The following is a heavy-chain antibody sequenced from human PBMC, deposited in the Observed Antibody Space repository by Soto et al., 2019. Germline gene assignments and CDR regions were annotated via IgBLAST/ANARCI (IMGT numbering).Heavy chain of an antibody. CDR3: AKDLIAVAGEYYYYYYGMDV. V-gene: IGHV3-23*01. Sequence: TGGSLRLSXAASGFTFSSYAMSWVRQAPGKGLEWVSAISGSGGSTYYADSVKGRFTISRDNSKNTLYLQMNSLRAEDTAVYYCAKDLIAVAGEYYYYYYGMDVWGQGTTVTVSS. CDR1: GFTFSSYA. J-gene: IGHJ6*02. D-gene: IGHD6-19*01. CDR2: ISGSGGST.